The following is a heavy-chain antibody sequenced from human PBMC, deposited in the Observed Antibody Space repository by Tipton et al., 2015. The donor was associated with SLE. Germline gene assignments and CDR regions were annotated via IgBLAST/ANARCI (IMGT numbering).Heavy chain of an antibody. J-gene: IGHJ4*02. CDR3: ARGGRRWYFDY. D-gene: IGHD4-23*01. Sequence: LRLSCAVYGGSFSGYYWSWIRQPPGKGLEWIGEINHSGSTNYNPSLKSRVTISVDTSKKQFSLNLSSVTAADTAVYYCARGGRRWYFDYWGQGTLVTVSS. V-gene: IGHV4-34*01. CDR1: GGSFSGYY. CDR2: INHSGST.